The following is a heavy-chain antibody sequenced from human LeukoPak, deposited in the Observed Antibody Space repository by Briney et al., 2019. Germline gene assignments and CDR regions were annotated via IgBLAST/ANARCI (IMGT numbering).Heavy chain of an antibody. CDR3: AKSRDYVWGSYRPFDY. J-gene: IGHJ4*02. D-gene: IGHD3-16*02. CDR1: GLTFSSYA. Sequence: GGSLRLSCAASGLTFSSYAMSWVRQAPGKGLEWVSTISGSGSSTYYADSVKGRFTISRDNSKNTLYLQMNSLRAEDTAVYYCAKSRDYVWGSYRPFDYWGQGTLVTVSS. CDR2: ISGSGSST. V-gene: IGHV3-23*01.